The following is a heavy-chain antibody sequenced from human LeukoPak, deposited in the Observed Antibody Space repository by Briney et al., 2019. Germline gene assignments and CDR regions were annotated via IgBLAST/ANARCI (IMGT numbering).Heavy chain of an antibody. CDR1: GFTFDDYG. CDR2: INHSGST. D-gene: IGHD3-22*01. CDR3: ARANYYDRDAFDI. V-gene: IGHV4-34*01. J-gene: IGHJ3*02. Sequence: GSLRLSCAASGFTFDDYGMSWIRQPPGKGLEWIGEINHSGSTNSNPSLKSRVTISVDASKNQFSLKLSSVTAADTAVYYCARANYYDRDAFDIWGQGTMVTVSS.